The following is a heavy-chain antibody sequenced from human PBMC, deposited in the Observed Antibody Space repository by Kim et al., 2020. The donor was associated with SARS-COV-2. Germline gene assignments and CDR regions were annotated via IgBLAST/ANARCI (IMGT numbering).Heavy chain of an antibody. CDR3: ARGWVVVAATPVPIDY. Sequence: ASVKVSCKASGYTFTGYYMHWVRQAPGQGLEWMGWINPNSGGTNYAQKFQGRVTMTRDTSISTAYMELSRLRSDDTAVYYCARGWVVVAATPVPIDYWGQGTLVTVSS. D-gene: IGHD2-15*01. V-gene: IGHV1-2*02. CDR2: INPNSGGT. CDR1: GYTFTGYY. J-gene: IGHJ4*02.